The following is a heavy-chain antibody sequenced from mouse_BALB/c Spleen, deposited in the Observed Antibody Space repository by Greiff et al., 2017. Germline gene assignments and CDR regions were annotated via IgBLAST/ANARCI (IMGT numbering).Heavy chain of an antibody. CDR1: GYTFTSYW. CDR2: IYPSDSYT. V-gene: IGHV1-69*02. CDR3: TRSDYYGSSYWYFDV. D-gene: IGHD1-1*01. Sequence: QVHVKQPGAELVRPGASVKLSCKASGYTFTSYWINWVKQRPGQGLEWIGNIYPSDSYTNYNQKFKDKATLTVDKSSSTAYMQLSSPTSEDSAVYYCTRSDYYGSSYWYFDVWGAGTTVTVSS. J-gene: IGHJ1*01.